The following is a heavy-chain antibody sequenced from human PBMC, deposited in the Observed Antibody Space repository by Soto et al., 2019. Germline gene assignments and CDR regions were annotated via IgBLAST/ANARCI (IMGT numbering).Heavy chain of an antibody. CDR2: INSSGRT. CDR1: GGSISSSSYY. CDR3: ARGVLRTPPGY. J-gene: IGHJ4*02. V-gene: IGHV4-39*01. D-gene: IGHD5-12*01. Sequence: QLQLQESGPGLVKPSETLSLTCTISGGSISSSSYYWGWIRQPPGKGLESIGSINSSGRTYYTPAPKSRVTIRVDTFSNQFSLKLSCVTAADTAVDYCARGVLRTPPGYWGQGTLVTVSS.